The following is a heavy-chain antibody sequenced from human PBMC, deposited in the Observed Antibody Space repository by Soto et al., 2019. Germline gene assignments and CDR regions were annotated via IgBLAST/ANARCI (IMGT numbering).Heavy chain of an antibody. J-gene: IGHJ4*02. V-gene: IGHV2-5*02. D-gene: IGHD6-19*01. Sequence: QITLKGSGPTLVKPTQTLTLTCTFSGFSLNTRGVGVGWIRQPPGKALEWLALIYWDDDKRYSPSLKSRLTITKDTSKNQVILTMTNMDPVDTATYYCARDSTGWYGFDYWGQGTLVTVSS. CDR2: IYWDDDK. CDR3: ARDSTGWYGFDY. CDR1: GFSLNTRGVG.